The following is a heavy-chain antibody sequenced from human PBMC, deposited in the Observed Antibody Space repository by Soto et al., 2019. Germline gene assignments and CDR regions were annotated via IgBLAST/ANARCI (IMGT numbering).Heavy chain of an antibody. CDR3: AQDRTAILAEVSWLES. CDR2: ISYDGSNK. D-gene: IGHD5-12*01. Sequence: QVLLVESGGGVVQPGGSLTLSCVGSGFTFNSHGMHWVRQAPGKGLEWVAVISYDGSNKYYDESVKGRFTISRDNSRNTVYLQRNSLRAEDTALYYCAQDRTAILAEVSWLESWGQGTLVTVSA. J-gene: IGHJ5*02. V-gene: IGHV3-30*18. CDR1: GFTFNSHG.